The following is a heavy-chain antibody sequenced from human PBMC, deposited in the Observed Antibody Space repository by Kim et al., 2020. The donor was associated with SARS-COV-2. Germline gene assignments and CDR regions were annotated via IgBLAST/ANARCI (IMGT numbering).Heavy chain of an antibody. J-gene: IGHJ4*02. CDR3: ARYCSGGSCYSLWNTDY. Sequence: SETLSLTCTVSGGSISSSSYYWGWIRQPPGKGLEWIGSIYYSGSTYYNPSLKSRVTISVDTSKNQFSLKLSSVTAADTAVYYCARYCSGGSCYSLWNTDYWGQGTLVTVSS. CDR1: GGSISSSSYY. V-gene: IGHV4-39*01. D-gene: IGHD2-15*01. CDR2: IYYSGST.